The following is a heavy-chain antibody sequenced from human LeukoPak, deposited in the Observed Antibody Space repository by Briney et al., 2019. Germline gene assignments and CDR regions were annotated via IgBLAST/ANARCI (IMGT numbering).Heavy chain of an antibody. CDR3: AKGPTDSCWEKLHD. D-gene: IGHD1-26*01. CDR1: GFTVTTLA. V-gene: IGHV3-23*01. J-gene: IGHJ4*02. Sequence: GGSLRLSCAASGFTVTTLAMTWVRQAPGKGLEWVSVIGESDGRTYYAASVKGRFTISRDESKNTLYWQMNSLRAEDTAVYYCAKGPTDSCWEKLHDWGQGTLVTVSS. CDR2: IGESDGRT.